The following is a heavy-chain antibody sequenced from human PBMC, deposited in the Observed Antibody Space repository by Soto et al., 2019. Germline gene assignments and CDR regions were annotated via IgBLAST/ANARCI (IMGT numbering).Heavy chain of an antibody. CDR2: ISSSSSYI. CDR1: GFTFSSYS. V-gene: IGHV3-21*01. J-gene: IGHJ4*02. CDR3: ARSPDLEPDY. Sequence: GESLKISCAASGFTFSSYSMNWVRQAPGKGLEWVSSISSSSSYIYYADSVKGRFTISRDNAKNSLYLQMNSLRAEDTAVYYCARSPDLEPDYWGQGTLVTVSS.